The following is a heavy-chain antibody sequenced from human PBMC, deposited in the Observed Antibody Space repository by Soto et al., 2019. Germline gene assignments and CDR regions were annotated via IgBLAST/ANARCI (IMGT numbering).Heavy chain of an antibody. V-gene: IGHV4-59*01. CDR2: IYYSGST. CDR1: GGSISSYY. J-gene: IGHJ5*02. D-gene: IGHD3-22*01. CDR3: AYYDSSLGLFDP. Sequence: PSETLSLTCTVSGGSISSYYWSWIRQPPGKGLEWIGYIYYSGSTNYNPSLKSRVTISVDTSKNQFSLKLSSVTAADTALYYCAYYDSSLGLFDPWRQGTLVTVSS.